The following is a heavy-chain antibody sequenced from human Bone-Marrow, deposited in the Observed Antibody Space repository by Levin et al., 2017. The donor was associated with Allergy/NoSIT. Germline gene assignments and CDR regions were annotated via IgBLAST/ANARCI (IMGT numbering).Heavy chain of an antibody. CDR1: GGPISNSY. J-gene: IGHJ6*02. V-gene: IGHV4-59*01. CDR2: IKNSGTT. Sequence: KPSETLSLTCSVSGGPISNSYWSWIRQAPGKGLEWIGYIKNSGTTKYNPSLNSRVTISADKSKNQVSLRLTSVPAADTADYYCASLGYTISYYGYAMDVWGQGTTVTVSS. D-gene: IGHD5-12*01. CDR3: ASLGYTISYYGYAMDV.